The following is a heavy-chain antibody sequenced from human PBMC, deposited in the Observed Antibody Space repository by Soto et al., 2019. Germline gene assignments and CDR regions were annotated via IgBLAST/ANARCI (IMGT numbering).Heavy chain of an antibody. CDR3: ARRPFGRGDDY. J-gene: IGHJ4*02. CDR2: FYYSGST. Sequence: QLQLQESGPGLVKPSETLSLACTVSGGSISSSSTHYWGWIRQPPGKGLEWIGSFYYSGSTYYNPSLKSRVTISVDTSKNQFSLMLTSVTAADTAVYYCARRPFGRGDDYWGQGTLVTVSS. D-gene: IGHD3-10*01. CDR1: GGSISSSSTHY. V-gene: IGHV4-39*01.